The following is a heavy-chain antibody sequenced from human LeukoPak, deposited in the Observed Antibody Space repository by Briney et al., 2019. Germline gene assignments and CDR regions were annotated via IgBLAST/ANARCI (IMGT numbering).Heavy chain of an antibody. V-gene: IGHV3-7*01. D-gene: IGHD3-3*01. Sequence: GGPLRLSCAAPGFIFISFWMSWVGKAPGKGLEGGAKKNQDGSEKYYVDSVKGRFTISRDNAKNSLYLQMNSLRAEDTAVYYCARDHAFSYYYYYMDVWGKGTTVTVSS. J-gene: IGHJ6*03. CDR3: ARDHAFSYYYYYMDV. CDR2: KNQDGSEK. CDR1: GFIFISFW.